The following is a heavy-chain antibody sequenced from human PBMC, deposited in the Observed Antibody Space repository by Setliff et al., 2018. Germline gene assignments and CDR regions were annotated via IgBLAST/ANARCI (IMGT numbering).Heavy chain of an antibody. CDR1: GGSISGGSYY. V-gene: IGHV4-61*09. J-gene: IGHJ3*02. CDR3: ARGADTVVAPYDAFDI. D-gene: IGHD2-15*01. CDR2: IYTSGST. Sequence: PSETLSLTCTVSGGSISGGSYYWSWIRQPAGKGLEWIGHIYTSGSTNYNPSLKSRVTVSLDASKNQFSLKLSSVTAADTAVYYCARGADTVVAPYDAFDIWGQGTMVTVSS.